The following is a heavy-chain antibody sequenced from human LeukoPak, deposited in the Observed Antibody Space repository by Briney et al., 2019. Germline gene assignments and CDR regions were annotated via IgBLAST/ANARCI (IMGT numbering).Heavy chain of an antibody. CDR3: ARADLYSHGYGY. V-gene: IGHV1-69*06. J-gene: IGHJ4*02. CDR1: GGTFSGYA. D-gene: IGHD5-18*01. Sequence: SVKVSCKASGGTFSGYAISCVRQAPGQGLEWMGGIIPIFGTANYAQKFQGRVTITADKSTSTAYMELSSLRSEDTAVYYCARADLYSHGYGYWGQGTLVTVSS. CDR2: IIPIFGTA.